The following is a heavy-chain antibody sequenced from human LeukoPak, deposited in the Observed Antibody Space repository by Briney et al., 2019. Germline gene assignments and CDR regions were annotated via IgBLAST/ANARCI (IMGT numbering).Heavy chain of an antibody. CDR2: TYYSGST. CDR1: GGSISSSSYY. CDR3: ARRKSDAFDI. V-gene: IGHV4-39*01. J-gene: IGHJ3*02. Sequence: SETLSLTCTVSGGSISSSSYYWGWIRQPPGKGLEWIGSTYYSGSTYYNPSLKSRVTISVDTSKNQFSLKLSSVTAADTAVYYCARRKSDAFDIWGQGTMVTVSS.